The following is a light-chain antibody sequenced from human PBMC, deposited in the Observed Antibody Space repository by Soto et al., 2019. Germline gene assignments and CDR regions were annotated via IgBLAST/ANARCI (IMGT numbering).Light chain of an antibody. CDR3: QTWGSGLVV. CDR2: VDSDGSH. Sequence: QPVLTQSPSASASLGASVKVTCTLSSGHSDYAIAWLQQQPEKGPRYLMKVDSDGSHNKGDGIPDRFSGSSSGAERYLTISSLHSEDAADYYCQTWGSGLVVFGRGTKLTVL. J-gene: IGLJ2*01. CDR1: SGHSDYA. V-gene: IGLV4-69*01.